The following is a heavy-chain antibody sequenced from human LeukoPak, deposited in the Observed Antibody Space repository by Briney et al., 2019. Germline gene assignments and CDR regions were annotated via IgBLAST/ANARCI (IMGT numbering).Heavy chain of an antibody. CDR3: ARESSRPWLVHWFDP. CDR2: IYYSGST. V-gene: IGHV4-59*11. J-gene: IGHJ5*02. Sequence: PSETLSLTCTVSGVSISSHYWSWLRQPPGKGLEWVGYIYYSGSTNYNPSLKSRVTISVDTSKNQFSLKLSSVTAADTAVYYCARESSRPWLVHWFDPWGQGTLVTVSS. CDR1: GVSISSHY. D-gene: IGHD6-19*01.